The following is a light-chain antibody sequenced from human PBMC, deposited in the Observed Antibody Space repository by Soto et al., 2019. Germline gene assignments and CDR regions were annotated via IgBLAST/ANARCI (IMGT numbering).Light chain of an antibody. J-gene: IGKJ4*01. CDR1: QGVSRK. Sequence: DIVMTQSPATLSVAPGERVTFSCRASQGVSRKLAWYQQKPGQAPRLLIYGASSRATGIPDRFSGSGSGTDFTLTISRLEPEDFAVYYCQQYGSYFGGGTKVDIK. V-gene: IGKV3-20*01. CDR2: GAS. CDR3: QQYGSY.